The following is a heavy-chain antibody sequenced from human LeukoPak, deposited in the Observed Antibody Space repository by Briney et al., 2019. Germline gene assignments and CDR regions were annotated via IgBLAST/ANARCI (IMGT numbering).Heavy chain of an antibody. V-gene: IGHV1-2*02. CDR1: GYTFTGYY. Sequence: ASVKVSCKASGYTFTGYYMHWVRQAPGQGLEWMGYIIPDSGGADYDQRFQGRVTMTRAKSISTVYMELSSLRSDDTAVYYCSTEDKYCGSANCGKYWGQGTLVTVSS. CDR3: STEDKYCGSANCGKY. D-gene: IGHD2-2*01. J-gene: IGHJ4*02. CDR2: IIPDSGGA.